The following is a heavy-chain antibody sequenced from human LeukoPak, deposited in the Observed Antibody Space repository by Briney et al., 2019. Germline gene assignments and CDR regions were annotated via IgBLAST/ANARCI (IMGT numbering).Heavy chain of an antibody. D-gene: IGHD3-22*01. J-gene: IGHJ4*02. CDR2: INPNSGGT. CDR1: GYTFTGYY. Sequence: ASVKVSCRASGYTFTGYYMHWVRQAPGQGLEWMGWINPNSGGTNYAQKFQGRVTMTRDTSISTAYMELSRLRSDDTAVYYCVRAYTYYYDSSGSPFEYWGQGTLVTVSS. V-gene: IGHV1-2*02. CDR3: VRAYTYYYDSSGSPFEY.